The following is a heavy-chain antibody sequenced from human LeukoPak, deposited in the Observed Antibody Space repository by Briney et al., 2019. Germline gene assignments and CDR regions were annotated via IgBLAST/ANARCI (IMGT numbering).Heavy chain of an antibody. CDR1: GFTFSSFI. Sequence: PGGSLRLSCAASGFTFSSFIMNWVRQAPGKGLEWVSSISGGSNYIYHADSVKGRFTISRDNAKNSLYLQMNSLRAEDTALYYCARDSVAATSAFDIWGQGTMVTVSS. J-gene: IGHJ3*02. V-gene: IGHV3-21*01. D-gene: IGHD2-15*01. CDR2: ISGGSNYI. CDR3: ARDSVAATSAFDI.